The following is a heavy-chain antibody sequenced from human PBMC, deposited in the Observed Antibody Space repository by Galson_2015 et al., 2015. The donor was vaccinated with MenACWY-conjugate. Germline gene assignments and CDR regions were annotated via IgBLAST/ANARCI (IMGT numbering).Heavy chain of an antibody. V-gene: IGHV4-59*01. J-gene: IGHJ5*02. Sequence: SETLSLTCSVSGGSIGPSYYYWIRQPPGKGLEWVGRIYYRGATNYNPSLQSRATILLDTSRNQFSLILNSVTAADTAIYYCALRGVEAPPASVDHWLAPWGQGNRVTVS. CDR1: GGSIGPSY. D-gene: IGHD3-10*01. CDR3: ALRGVEAPPASVDHWLAP. CDR2: IYYRGAT.